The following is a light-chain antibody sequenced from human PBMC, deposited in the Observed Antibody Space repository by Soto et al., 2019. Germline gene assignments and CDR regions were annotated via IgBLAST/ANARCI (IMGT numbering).Light chain of an antibody. V-gene: IGLV2-11*01. CDR2: DVS. CDR3: CSYAGRYTYV. CDR1: SSDVGGYNY. Sequence: QSALTQPASVSGSPGQSITASCTGASSDVGGYNYVSWYQQHPGKAPKLMIYDVSKRPSGVPDRFSGSKSGNTASLTISGLQTEDEADYYCCSYAGRYTYVFGTGTKVTVL. J-gene: IGLJ1*01.